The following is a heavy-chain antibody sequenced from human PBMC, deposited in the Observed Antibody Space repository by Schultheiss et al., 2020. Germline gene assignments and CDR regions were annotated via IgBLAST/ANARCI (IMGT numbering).Heavy chain of an antibody. CDR2: IYYSGST. CDR3: ARGRGVAAAGTDYYGMDV. D-gene: IGHD6-13*01. CDR1: GGSVSSGSYY. Sequence: SETLSLTCTVSGGSVSSGSYYWSWIRQPPGKGLEWIGYIYYSGSTNYNPSLKSRVTISVDRSKNQFSLKLSSVTAADTAVYYCARGRGVAAAGTDYYGMDVWGQGTTVNVYS. J-gene: IGHJ6*02. V-gene: IGHV4-61*01.